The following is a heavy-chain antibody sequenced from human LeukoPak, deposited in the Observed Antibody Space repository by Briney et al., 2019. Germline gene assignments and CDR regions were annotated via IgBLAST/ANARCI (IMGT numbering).Heavy chain of an antibody. V-gene: IGHV1-2*06. CDR3: ARDYCSSTSCLFDY. J-gene: IGHJ4*02. D-gene: IGHD2-2*01. Sequence: GASVKVSCKASGHTFTGYHMHWVRQAPGQGLEWMGRINPNTGGTDYAQKFQGRVTMTRDTSISTAYMDLSRLGSDDTAVYYCARDYCSSTSCLFDYWGQGTLVTVSS. CDR1: GHTFTGYH. CDR2: INPNTGGT.